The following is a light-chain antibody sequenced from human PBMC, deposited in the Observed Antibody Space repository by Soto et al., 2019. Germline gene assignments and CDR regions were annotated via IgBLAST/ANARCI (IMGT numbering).Light chain of an antibody. Sequence: DIEMTQSPSTLSASVGDRATITCRASQSISTWLAWYQHKPGKAPKILIYKAPSLEDAVPSRFSGSGSGTEFTLTISSLQPDDFATYYCQHYNTYSRTFGQGTKVETK. V-gene: IGKV1-5*03. CDR2: KAP. CDR3: QHYNTYSRT. CDR1: QSISTW. J-gene: IGKJ2*02.